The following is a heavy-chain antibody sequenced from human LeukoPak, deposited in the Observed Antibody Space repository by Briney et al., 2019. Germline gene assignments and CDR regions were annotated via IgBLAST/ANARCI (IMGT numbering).Heavy chain of an antibody. CDR2: IRSKAYGGTT. CDR3: TSPNDYGDYGSDY. V-gene: IGHV3-49*03. Sequence: GGSLRLSCTASGFTFGDYAMSWFRQAPGKGLEWVGFIRSKAYGGTTEYAASVKGRFTISRDDSNSIAYLQMNSLKTEDTAVYYCTSPNDYGDYGSDYWGQGTLVTVSS. J-gene: IGHJ4*02. D-gene: IGHD4-17*01. CDR1: GFTFGDYA.